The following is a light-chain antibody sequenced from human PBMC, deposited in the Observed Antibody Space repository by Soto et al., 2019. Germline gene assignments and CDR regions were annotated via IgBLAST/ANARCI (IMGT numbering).Light chain of an antibody. Sequence: IVMTQSPATLAFSPWDTATLSCWASQSLGGNLAWYQQKPGQAPRLLIFRASSRAKGVPARFSASGSGTEFTLTISGLQSEDFAVYYCHQYSNWPPWTFGPGTKVDIK. J-gene: IGKJ1*01. V-gene: IGKV3-15*01. CDR3: HQYSNWPPWT. CDR1: QSLGGN. CDR2: RAS.